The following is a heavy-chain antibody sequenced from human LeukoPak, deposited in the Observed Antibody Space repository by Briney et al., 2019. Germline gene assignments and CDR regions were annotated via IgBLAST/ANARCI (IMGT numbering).Heavy chain of an antibody. J-gene: IGHJ4*02. D-gene: IGHD6-13*01. CDR1: GGSISSGSYY. CDR2: IYTSGST. CDR3: ARTAYSSSWYRY. V-gene: IGHV4-61*02. Sequence: NPSQTLSPTCTVSGGSISSGSYYWSWIRQPAGKGLEWIGRIYTSGSTNYNPSLKSRVTISVDTSKNQFSLKLSSVTAADTAVYYCARTAYSSSWYRYWGQGTLVTVSS.